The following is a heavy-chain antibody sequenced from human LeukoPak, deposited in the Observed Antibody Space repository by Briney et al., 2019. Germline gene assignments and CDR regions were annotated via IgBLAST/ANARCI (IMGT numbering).Heavy chain of an antibody. D-gene: IGHD3-9*01. V-gene: IGHV1-69*05. CDR2: IIPIFGTA. CDR1: GGTFSSYA. Sequence: SVKVSCKASGGTFSSYAISWVRQAPGQGLEWMGGIIPIFGTANYAQKFQGRVTITTDESTSTAYMELSSLRSEDTAVYYCARGGLLYYDILTGHYYFDYWGQRTLVTFSS. CDR3: ARGGLLYYDILTGHYYFDY. J-gene: IGHJ4*02.